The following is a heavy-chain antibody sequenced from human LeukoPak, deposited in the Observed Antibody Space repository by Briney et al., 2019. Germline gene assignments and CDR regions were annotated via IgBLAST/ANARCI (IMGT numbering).Heavy chain of an antibody. CDR3: ARQEEGYFDY. V-gene: IGHV4-34*01. CDR1: GFTFSGSA. Sequence: GSLRLSCAASGFTFSGSAMHWIRQPPGKGLEWIGEINHSGSTNYNPSLKSRVTISVDTSKNQFSLKLSSVTAADTAVYYCARQEEGYFDYWGQGTLVTVSS. CDR2: INHSGST. J-gene: IGHJ4*02.